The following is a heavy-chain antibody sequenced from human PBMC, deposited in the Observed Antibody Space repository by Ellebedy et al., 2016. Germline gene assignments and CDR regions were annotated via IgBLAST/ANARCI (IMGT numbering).Heavy chain of an antibody. CDR1: GGSFSGYY. D-gene: IGHD6-6*01. Sequence: SETLSLTXAVYGGSFSGYYWSWIRQPPGKGLEWIGEINHSGSTNYNPSLKSRVTISVDTSKNQFSLKLSSVTAADTAVYYCARGRGYSSSSVPIPRYFDYWGQGTLVTVSS. V-gene: IGHV4-34*01. J-gene: IGHJ4*02. CDR3: ARGRGYSSSSVPIPRYFDY. CDR2: INHSGST.